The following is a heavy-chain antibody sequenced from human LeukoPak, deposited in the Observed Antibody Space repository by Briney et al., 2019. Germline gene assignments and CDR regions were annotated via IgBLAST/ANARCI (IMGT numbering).Heavy chain of an antibody. CDR1: GGSFSGYY. V-gene: IGHV4-34*01. CDR2: INHSGST. CDR3: ARVGTYDYVWGSYRRNLDY. Sequence: SETLSLTCAVYGGSFSGYYWSWIRQPPGKGLEWIGEINHSGSTNYNPSLKSRVTISVDTSKNQFSLKLSSVTAADTAVYYCARVGTYDYVWGSYRRNLDYWGLGTLVSVSS. D-gene: IGHD3-16*02. J-gene: IGHJ4*02.